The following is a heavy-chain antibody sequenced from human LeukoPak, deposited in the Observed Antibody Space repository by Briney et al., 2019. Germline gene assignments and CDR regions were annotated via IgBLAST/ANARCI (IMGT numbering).Heavy chain of an antibody. J-gene: IGHJ4*02. Sequence: SETLSLTCTVSGASITSGAYYWTWIRQHPGEGLEWIGYSSYSWSAYYNPSLKSRVTISVDTSKSQFSLKLSSVTAADTAVYYCARYYCASSRCPGVDYWGQGTLVTVSS. CDR3: ARYYCASSRCPGVDY. V-gene: IGHV4-31*03. D-gene: IGHD2-2*01. CDR2: SSYSWSA. CDR1: GASITSGAYY.